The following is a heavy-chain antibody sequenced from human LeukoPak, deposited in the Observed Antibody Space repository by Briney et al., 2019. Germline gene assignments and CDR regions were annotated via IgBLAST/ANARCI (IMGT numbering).Heavy chain of an antibody. CDR1: GGSISSGDYY. CDR2: IYYSGST. Sequence: SETLSLTCTVSGGSISSGDYYWSWIRQHPGTGLEWIGYIYYSGSTYYNPSLKSRVTISVDTSKNQFSLKLSSVTAADTAVYYCARDKYYYYYGVDVWGQGTTVTVSS. J-gene: IGHJ6*02. CDR3: ARDKYYYYYGVDV. V-gene: IGHV4-31*03.